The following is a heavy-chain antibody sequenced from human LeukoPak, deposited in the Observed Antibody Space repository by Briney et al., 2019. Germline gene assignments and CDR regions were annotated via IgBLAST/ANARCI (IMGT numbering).Heavy chain of an antibody. D-gene: IGHD2-2*01. CDR3: ARVPYQLQGFDY. CDR2: IYYSGST. Sequence: SSETLSLTCTVSGGSTSSSSYYWGWIRQPPGKGLEWIGSIYYSGSTYYNPSLKSRVTISVDTSKNQFSLKLSSVTAADTAVYYCARVPYQLQGFDYWGQGTLVTVSS. CDR1: GGSTSSSSYY. J-gene: IGHJ4*02. V-gene: IGHV4-39*07.